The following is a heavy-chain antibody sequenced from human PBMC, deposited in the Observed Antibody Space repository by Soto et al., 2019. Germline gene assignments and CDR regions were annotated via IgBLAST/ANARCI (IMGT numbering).Heavy chain of an antibody. D-gene: IGHD3-10*01. Sequence: QVQLQESGPGLVKPSQTLSLTCTVSGGSISSGGYYWSWIRQHPGKGLEWIGHIYYTGSTYYNPSLKSRVTISVDTSKNQFSLKLSSVTAADTAVYYCATLYMVRGVRTFDYWGQGTLVTVSS. V-gene: IGHV4-31*03. J-gene: IGHJ4*02. CDR3: ATLYMVRGVRTFDY. CDR1: GGSISSGGYY. CDR2: IYYTGST.